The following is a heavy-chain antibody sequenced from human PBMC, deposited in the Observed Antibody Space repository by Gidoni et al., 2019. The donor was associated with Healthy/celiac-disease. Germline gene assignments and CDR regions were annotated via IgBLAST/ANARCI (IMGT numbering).Heavy chain of an antibody. CDR2: ISYDGSNK. CDR1: GFTFSSYA. D-gene: IGHD4-4*01. CDR3: ASPYSNKGY. V-gene: IGHV3-30-3*01. Sequence: QVQLVESGGGVVPPGRSLRLSCAASGFTFSSYAMHWVRQAPGKGLEWVAVISYDGSNKYYADSVKGRFTISRDNSKNTLYLQMNSLRAEDTAVYYCASPYSNKGYWGQGTLVTVSS. J-gene: IGHJ4*02.